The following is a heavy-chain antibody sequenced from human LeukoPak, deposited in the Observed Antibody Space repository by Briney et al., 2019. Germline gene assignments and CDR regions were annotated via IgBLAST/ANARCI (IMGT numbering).Heavy chain of an antibody. V-gene: IGHV3-33*01. Sequence: GGSLRLSCAASGFTFSSYGMHWVRQAPGKGLEWVAVIWYDGSNKYYADSVKGRFTISRDNSKNTLYPQMNSLRAEDTAVYYCARDNELDYYYGMDVWGQGTTVTVSS. CDR1: GFTFSSYG. CDR2: IWYDGSNK. D-gene: IGHD3-10*01. CDR3: ARDNELDYYYGMDV. J-gene: IGHJ6*02.